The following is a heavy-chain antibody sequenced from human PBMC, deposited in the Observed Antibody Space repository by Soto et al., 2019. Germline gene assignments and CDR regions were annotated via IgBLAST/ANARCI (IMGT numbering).Heavy chain of an antibody. J-gene: IGHJ4*02. Sequence: LQLQESGPGLVKPSETLSLSCTVSGGSVSSSTYYWGWIRQPPGKGLEWIGSFYYSGSTYYNPSLTSRGTISVDTSKNQFSLKLSSVTAADTAVYYCARRGIAVALYSWGQGTLVTVS. CDR2: FYYSGST. CDR1: GGSVSSSTYY. D-gene: IGHD6-19*01. V-gene: IGHV4-39*01. CDR3: ARRGIAVALYS.